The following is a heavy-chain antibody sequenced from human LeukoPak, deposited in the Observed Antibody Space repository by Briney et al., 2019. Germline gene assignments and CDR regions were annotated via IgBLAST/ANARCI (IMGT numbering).Heavy chain of an antibody. V-gene: IGHV3-23*01. Sequence: PGGSLRLSCAASGFTFSTYAVNWVRQAXXXXXXXXSTISGSXXSTYYADSVKGRFTISRDNSKDTLYLQMSSARVDDTAVYYCARDRGRYYDSRGFYWGYYFDSWGQGILVTVST. CDR2: ISGSXXST. J-gene: IGHJ4*02. CDR3: ARDRGRYYDSRGFYWGYYFDS. CDR1: GFTFSTYA. D-gene: IGHD3-22*01.